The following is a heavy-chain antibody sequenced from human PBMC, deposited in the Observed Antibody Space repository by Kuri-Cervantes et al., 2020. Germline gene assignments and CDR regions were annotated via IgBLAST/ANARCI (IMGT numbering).Heavy chain of an antibody. D-gene: IGHD1-1*01. CDR1: GFTFNNYG. Sequence: GESLKTSCAASGFTFNNYGMHWVRQAPGKGLEWVAFIRYDGSNKYYADSVKGRFTISRDNAKNSLYLQMNSLRAEDTAVYYCARGRAGAIFDYWGLGTLVTVSS. CDR3: ARGRAGAIFDY. V-gene: IGHV3-30*02. J-gene: IGHJ4*02. CDR2: IRYDGSNK.